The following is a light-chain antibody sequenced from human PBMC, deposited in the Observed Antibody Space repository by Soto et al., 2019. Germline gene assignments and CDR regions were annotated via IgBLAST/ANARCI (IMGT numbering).Light chain of an antibody. J-gene: IGLJ2*01. Sequence: QSALTQPASVSASPGQSITISCTGTSSDIGDYNYVSWYQQRPGEAPKLILYEVENRPSGISDRFSGSKSGNTASLTISGLRSEDEADYYCSSYTCSFTLVFFGGRTKLTVL. CDR3: SSYTCSFTLVF. CDR1: SSDIGDYNY. CDR2: EVE. V-gene: IGLV2-14*03.